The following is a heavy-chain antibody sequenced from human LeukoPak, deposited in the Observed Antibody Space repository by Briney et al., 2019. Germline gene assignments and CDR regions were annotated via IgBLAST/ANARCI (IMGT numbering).Heavy chain of an antibody. CDR3: ASFRPAERWLQPGTDY. V-gene: IGHV4-61*01. D-gene: IGHD5-24*01. CDR2: IYYSGST. J-gene: IGHJ4*02. Sequence: SETLSLTCTVSGGSVNSGTYYWSWIRQPPGKGLEWIGYIYYSGSTNYNPSLKSRVTISVDTSKNQFSLKLSSVTAADTAVYYCASFRPAERWLQPGTDYWGQGTLVTVSS. CDR1: GGSVNSGTYY.